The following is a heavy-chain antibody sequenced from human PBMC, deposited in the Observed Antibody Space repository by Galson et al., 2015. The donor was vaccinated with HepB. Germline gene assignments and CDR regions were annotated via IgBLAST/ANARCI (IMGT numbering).Heavy chain of an antibody. D-gene: IGHD5-18*01. V-gene: IGHV3-30*03. Sequence: SLRLSCAASGFTFSSYSMNWVRQAPGKWLEWVAVISYDGRNKYYADSVKGRFTIPRDDSKNTLYLQMNSLRAEDTAVYYCARPAMVQKYYYYCGMDGGGQGTTVTGAS. CDR2: ISYDGRNK. CDR3: ARPAMVQKYYYYCGMDG. CDR1: GFTFSSYS. J-gene: IGHJ6*02.